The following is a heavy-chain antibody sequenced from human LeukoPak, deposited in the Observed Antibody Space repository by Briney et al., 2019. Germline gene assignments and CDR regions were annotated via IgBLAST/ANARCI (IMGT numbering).Heavy chain of an antibody. D-gene: IGHD5-12*01. CDR1: GGSISSSSYY. Sequence: PSETLSLTCTVSGGSISSSSYYWGWIRQPPGKGLEWIGRIYSSGSTDYSPSLKSRVTMSVDTSKNKFSLKLSSVTATDTAVYYCARAGYSGSDFSVWGKGSTVTVSS. V-gene: IGHV4-39*07. CDR2: IYSSGST. CDR3: ARAGYSGSDFSV. J-gene: IGHJ6*04.